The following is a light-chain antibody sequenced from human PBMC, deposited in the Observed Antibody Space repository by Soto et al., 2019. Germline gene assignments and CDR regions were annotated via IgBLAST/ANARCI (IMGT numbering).Light chain of an antibody. CDR2: CSF. V-gene: IGKV3-15*01. Sequence: EIVMTQSPATLSVFPGERATLSCRASQSVSRNLAWYQQKPGQAPRLLIYCSFTRATGIPARFSGSGSGTEFTLIISSLQSEDVAVYYCQQYNTWPSRTFGQGTKLEIK. J-gene: IGKJ2*01. CDR1: QSVSRN. CDR3: QQYNTWPSRT.